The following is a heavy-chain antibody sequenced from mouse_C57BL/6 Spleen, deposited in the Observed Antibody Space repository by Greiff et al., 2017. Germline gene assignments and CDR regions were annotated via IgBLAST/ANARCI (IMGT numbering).Heavy chain of an antibody. J-gene: IGHJ2*01. CDR1: GYTFTSYW. V-gene: IGHV1-53*01. CDR2: INPSNGGT. CDR3: VTITTVVAHYFDY. D-gene: IGHD1-1*01. Sequence: QVQLQQPGTELVKPGASVKLSCKASGYTFTSYWMHWVKQRPGQGLEWIGNINPSNGGTSYNEKFKSKATLTVDKSSSTAYMQLSSLTSEDSAVYYCVTITTVVAHYFDYWGQGTTRTVSS.